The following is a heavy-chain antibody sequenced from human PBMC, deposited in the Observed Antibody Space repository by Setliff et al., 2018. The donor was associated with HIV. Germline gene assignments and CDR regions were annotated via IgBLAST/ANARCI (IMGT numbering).Heavy chain of an antibody. D-gene: IGHD4-17*01. J-gene: IGHJ4*02. CDR2: IYSTGST. CDR3: AKGAGFYGDYTFDH. CDR1: GPSINIHY. Sequence: LSLTCTVSGPSINIHYWSWIRQSPGKGFEWIGYIYSTGSTNYNPSLQSRVTISMVASRNQFSLRVTSVTAADTAVYYCAKGAGFYGDYTFDHWGQGRQVTSPQ. V-gene: IGHV4-59*11.